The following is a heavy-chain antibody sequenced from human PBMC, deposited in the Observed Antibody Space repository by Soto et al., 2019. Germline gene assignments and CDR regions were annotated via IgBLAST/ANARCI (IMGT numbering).Heavy chain of an antibody. Sequence: QVQLVQSGAEVKKPGASVKVSCKASGYTFTSYYMHWVRQAPGQGLEWMGIINPRGGSTSYAQKFPGRVTMIMDTATSTGSMELSSLRSEDTAVYYCARDSSIAARGGFDPWGQGTLVTVSS. CDR3: ARDSSIAARGGFDP. J-gene: IGHJ5*02. D-gene: IGHD6-6*01. CDR1: GYTFTSYY. V-gene: IGHV1-46*01. CDR2: INPRGGST.